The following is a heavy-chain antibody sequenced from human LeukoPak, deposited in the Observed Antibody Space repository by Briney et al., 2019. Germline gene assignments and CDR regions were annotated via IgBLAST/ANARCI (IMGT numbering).Heavy chain of an antibody. Sequence: SETLSLTCTVSGGSISSSSYYWGWIRQPPGKGLEWIGSIYYSGSTYYNPSLKSRVTISVDTSKNQFSLKLSSVTAADTAVYYCAGQGGSSGWSLHFDYWGQGTLVTVSS. CDR1: GGSISSSSYY. CDR2: IYYSGST. J-gene: IGHJ4*02. V-gene: IGHV4-39*01. D-gene: IGHD6-19*01. CDR3: AGQGGSSGWSLHFDY.